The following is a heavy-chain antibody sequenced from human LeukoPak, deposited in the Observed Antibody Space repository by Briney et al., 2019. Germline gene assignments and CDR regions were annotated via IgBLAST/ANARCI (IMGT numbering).Heavy chain of an antibody. CDR3: ARDSKDYYDSSGYYYY. Sequence: ASVKVSCKASGYTFTSYDINWVRQATGQGLEWMGWMNPNSGNTGYAQKFQGRVTMTRNTSISTAYMELSSLRSEDTAVYYCARDSKDYYDSSGYYYYWGQGTLVTVSS. CDR1: GYTFTSYD. CDR2: MNPNSGNT. V-gene: IGHV1-8*01. D-gene: IGHD3-22*01. J-gene: IGHJ4*02.